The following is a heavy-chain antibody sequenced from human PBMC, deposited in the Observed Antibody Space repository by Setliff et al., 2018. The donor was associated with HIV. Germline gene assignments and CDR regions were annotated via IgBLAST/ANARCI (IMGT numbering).Heavy chain of an antibody. CDR3: ARDFCGSSCSSGYGYFDH. CDR2: ISPSSTII. D-gene: IGHD2-15*01. CDR1: GFSFSSYS. V-gene: IGHV3-48*01. Sequence: LRLSCGASGFSFSSYSMNWVRQAPGKGLEWVSYISPSSTIIYYPDSVKGRFTTSRDNARNSLYLEMNSLRADDTAVYYCARDFCGSSCSSGYGYFDHWGQGTLVTAPQ. J-gene: IGHJ4*02.